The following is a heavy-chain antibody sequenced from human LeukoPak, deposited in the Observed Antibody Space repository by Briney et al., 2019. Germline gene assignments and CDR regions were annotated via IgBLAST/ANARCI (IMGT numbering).Heavy chain of an antibody. CDR3: AREKPFYDSSGYYYPIAFDY. D-gene: IGHD3-22*01. Sequence: PGGSLRLSCAASGFSFSSCYMSWVRQAPGKGLEWVANIKQDGSEKYYVDSVKGRSTISRDNAKNSLYLQMNSLRAEDTALYYCAREKPFYDSSGYYYPIAFDYWGQGTLVTVSS. V-gene: IGHV3-7*03. J-gene: IGHJ4*02. CDR1: GFSFSSCY. CDR2: IKQDGSEK.